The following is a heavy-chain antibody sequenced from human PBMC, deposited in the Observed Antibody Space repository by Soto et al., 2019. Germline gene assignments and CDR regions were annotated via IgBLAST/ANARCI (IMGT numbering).Heavy chain of an antibody. V-gene: IGHV3-21*01. Sequence: EVQLVESGGGLVKPGGSLRLSCAASGFTFSSYSMNWVRQAPGKGLEWVSTISSTGTYTYYADSLKGRLTISRDNAKNSLSLQMNSLGAEDTAVYYCARDDYGDLDFWGQGTLVTVSS. J-gene: IGHJ4*02. D-gene: IGHD4-17*01. CDR3: ARDDYGDLDF. CDR2: ISSTGTYT. CDR1: GFTFSSYS.